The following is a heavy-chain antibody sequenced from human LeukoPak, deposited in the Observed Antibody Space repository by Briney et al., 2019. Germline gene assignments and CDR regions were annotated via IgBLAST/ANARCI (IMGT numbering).Heavy chain of an antibody. J-gene: IGHJ4*02. V-gene: IGHV4-30-2*01. CDR3: ARESGVATIDY. Sequence: SETLSLTCAVSGGSISSGGYSWSWIRQPPGKGLEWIGYICHSGSTYYNPSLKSRVTISVDRSKNQFSLKLSSVTAADTAVYYCARESGVATIDYWGQGTLVTVSS. CDR1: GGSISSGGYS. CDR2: ICHSGST. D-gene: IGHD5-12*01.